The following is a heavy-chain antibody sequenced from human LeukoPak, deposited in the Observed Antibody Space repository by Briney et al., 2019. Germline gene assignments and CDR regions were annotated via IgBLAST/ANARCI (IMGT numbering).Heavy chain of an antibody. CDR1: GFTFSSYA. CDR3: AKDRSTAMVLDAFDI. V-gene: IGHV3-30-3*01. Sequence: PGGCLRLSCAASGFTFSSYAMHWVRQAPGKGLEWAAVISYDGSNKYYADSVKGLFTISRDNSKNTLYLQMNSLRAEDTAVYYCAKDRSTAMVLDAFDIWGQGTMVTVSS. D-gene: IGHD5-18*01. J-gene: IGHJ3*02. CDR2: ISYDGSNK.